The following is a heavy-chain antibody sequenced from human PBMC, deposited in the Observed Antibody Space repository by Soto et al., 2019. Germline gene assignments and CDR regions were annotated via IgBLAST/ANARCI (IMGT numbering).Heavy chain of an antibody. Sequence: ASVKVSCKASGYTFTSYDINWVRQATGQGLEWMGWMNPNSGNTAYAQKFQGRVTITRDTSASTAYMELSSLRSEDTAVYYCARERHSYGDYDHDAFDIWGQGTMVTVSS. V-gene: IGHV1-8*01. D-gene: IGHD4-17*01. CDR1: GYTFTSYD. CDR2: MNPNSGNT. J-gene: IGHJ3*02. CDR3: ARERHSYGDYDHDAFDI.